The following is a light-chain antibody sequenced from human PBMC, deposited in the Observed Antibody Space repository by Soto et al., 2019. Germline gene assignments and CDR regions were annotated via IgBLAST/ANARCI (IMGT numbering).Light chain of an antibody. V-gene: IGKV3-15*01. Sequence: EIVMTQSPATLSVSPGERATLSCRASQSVSSNLGWYQQKPGQAPRLLIYGASTRATGVPARFSGSGSGTEFTLTISSLQSEDFAVYYCQQYNDWPTWTFGQGTKLEIK. CDR1: QSVSSN. CDR2: GAS. J-gene: IGKJ1*01. CDR3: QQYNDWPTWT.